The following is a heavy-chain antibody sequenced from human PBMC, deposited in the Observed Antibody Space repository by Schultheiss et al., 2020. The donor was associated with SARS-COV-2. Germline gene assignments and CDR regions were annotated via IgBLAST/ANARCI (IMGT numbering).Heavy chain of an antibody. J-gene: IGHJ6*03. V-gene: IGHV4-61*01. Sequence: SETLSLTCTVSGGSVSSSSYYWSWIRQPPGKGLEWIGYIYYIGSTNYNPSLKSRVTISVDTSKNQFSLKLSSVTAADTAVYYCARQNYYYYYMDVWGKGTTVTVSS. CDR2: IYYIGST. CDR3: ARQNYYYYYMDV. CDR1: GGSVSSSSYY.